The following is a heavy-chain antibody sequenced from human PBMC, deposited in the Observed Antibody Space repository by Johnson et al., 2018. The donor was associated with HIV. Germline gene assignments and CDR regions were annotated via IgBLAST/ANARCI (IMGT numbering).Heavy chain of an antibody. CDR1: GFTFSSYG. Sequence: QVQLVESGGGVVQPGRSLRLSCAASGFTFSSYGMHWVRQAPGKGLEWVAVIWYDGSNKYYADSVKGRFPISRDNSKNTLYLQMNSLKTEDTAGYYCTTDWYSSSWYGALDAFDIWGQGTMVTVSS. CDR2: IWYDGSNK. CDR3: TTDWYSSSWYGALDAFDI. J-gene: IGHJ3*02. V-gene: IGHV3-33*01. D-gene: IGHD6-13*01.